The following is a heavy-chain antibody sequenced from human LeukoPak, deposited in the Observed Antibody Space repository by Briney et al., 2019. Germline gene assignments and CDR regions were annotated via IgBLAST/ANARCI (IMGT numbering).Heavy chain of an antibody. CDR1: GFIFSNYA. CDR3: ARSGLSRFGF. J-gene: IGHJ4*02. V-gene: IGHV3-23*01. Sequence: GGSLRLSCAASGFIFSNYAMSWVRQAPGKGLQWVSAFSGSGGSTYYADSVKGRFTISRDNSRNTLYLQMNSLRAEDTAVYYCARSGLSRFGFWGQGSLVTVSS. CDR2: FSGSGGST. D-gene: IGHD2/OR15-2a*01.